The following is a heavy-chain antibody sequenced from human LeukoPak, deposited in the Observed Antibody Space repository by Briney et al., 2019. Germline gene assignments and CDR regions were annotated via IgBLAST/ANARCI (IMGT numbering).Heavy chain of an antibody. D-gene: IGHD5-18*01. J-gene: IGHJ4*02. CDR3: ASVRGYSYGYFGYFGY. V-gene: IGHV1-69*05. Sequence: SVKVSCKASGGTFSSYAISWVRQAPGQGLEWMGGIIPIFGTANYAQKFQGRVTITTDESTSTAYMELGSLRSEDTAVYYCASVRGYSYGYFGYFGYWGQGTLVTVSS. CDR1: GGTFSSYA. CDR2: IIPIFGTA.